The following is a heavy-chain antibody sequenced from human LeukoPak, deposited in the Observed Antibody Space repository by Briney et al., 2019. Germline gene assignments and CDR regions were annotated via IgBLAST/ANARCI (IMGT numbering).Heavy chain of an antibody. J-gene: IGHJ4*02. D-gene: IGHD2-21*01. CDR3: AREASYCGGDCLLDY. Sequence: SETLSLTCAVSGGSISSGGYSWSWIRQPPGKGLEWIGYIYHSGSTYYNPSLKSRVTISVDRSKNQFSLKLTSVTAADTAVYYCAREASYCGGDCLLDYWGQGTLVTVSS. CDR1: GGSISSGGYS. CDR2: IYHSGST. V-gene: IGHV4-30-2*01.